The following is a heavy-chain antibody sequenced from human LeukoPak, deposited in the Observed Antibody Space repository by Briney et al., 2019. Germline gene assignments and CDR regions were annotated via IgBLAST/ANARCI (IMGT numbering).Heavy chain of an antibody. D-gene: IGHD6-19*01. CDR3: ARIDSSGWFRGGDY. Sequence: SETLSLTCTVSGGSISSTSYYWGWIRQPPGKGLEWIGSIYYSGSTYYNPSLKSRVTISVDTSKNRFSLKLRSVTAADTAVYYCARIDSSGWFRGGDYWGQGTLVTVSS. J-gene: IGHJ4*02. V-gene: IGHV4-39*07. CDR1: GGSISSTSYY. CDR2: IYYSGST.